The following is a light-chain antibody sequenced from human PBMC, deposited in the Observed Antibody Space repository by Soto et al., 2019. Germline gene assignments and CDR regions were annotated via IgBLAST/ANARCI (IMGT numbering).Light chain of an antibody. CDR2: ATS. Sequence: EIVLTQSPGTLSLSPGERATLSCRASQSVSTSYLAWYQQKPGQAPRLLIYATSSRATGIPDRFSGSGSGTDFTLTISRLEPEDFAVYYCQQYGSSPITFGQGTRLEIK. CDR3: QQYGSSPIT. CDR1: QSVSTSY. V-gene: IGKV3-20*01. J-gene: IGKJ5*01.